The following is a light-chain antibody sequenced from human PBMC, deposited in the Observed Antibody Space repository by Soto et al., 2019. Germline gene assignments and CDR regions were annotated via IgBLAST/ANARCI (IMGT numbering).Light chain of an antibody. V-gene: IGKV3D-20*01. CDR3: QQYSSSPYT. CDR1: QTVSSGY. Sequence: EIVLTQSPVTLSLSPGERATLSCGASQTVSSGYLAWYQQRPGLAPRLLIYDASSRATGIPDRFSGSGSGTDFSLTISSLEPEDFAVYYCQQYSSSPYTFGQGTKLEIK. J-gene: IGKJ2*01. CDR2: DAS.